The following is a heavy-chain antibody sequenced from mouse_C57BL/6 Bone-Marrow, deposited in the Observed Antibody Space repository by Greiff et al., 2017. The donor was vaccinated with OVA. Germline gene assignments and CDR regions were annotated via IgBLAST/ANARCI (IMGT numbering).Heavy chain of an antibody. V-gene: IGHV1-81*01. Sequence: VQVVESGAELARPGASVKLSCKASGYTFTSYGISWVKQRTGQGLEWIGEIYPRSGNTYYNEKFKGKATLTADKSSSTAYMELRSLTSEDSAVYFCARGGASYWYFDVWGTGTTVTVSS. CDR3: ARGGASYWYFDV. J-gene: IGHJ1*03. CDR1: GYTFTSYG. CDR2: IYPRSGNT.